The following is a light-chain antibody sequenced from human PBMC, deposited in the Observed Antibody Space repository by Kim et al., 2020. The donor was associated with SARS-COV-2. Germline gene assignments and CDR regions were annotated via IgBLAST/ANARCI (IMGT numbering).Light chain of an antibody. J-gene: IGLJ2*01. CDR3: CSYAGTSADVI. CDR1: TIDVGSYDF. Sequence: QSITISCTGTTIDVGSYDFVSWYQQRPGKAPKVMIYEVNKRPSGVSDRFTGSKSGNTASLTISGLQADDEADYYCCSYAGTSADVIFGGGTQLTVL. V-gene: IGLV2-23*02. CDR2: EVN.